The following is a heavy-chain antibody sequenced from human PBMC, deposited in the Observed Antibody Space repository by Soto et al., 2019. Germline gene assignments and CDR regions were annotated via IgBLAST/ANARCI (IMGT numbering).Heavy chain of an antibody. CDR1: GFTFSSYG. Sequence: QVQLVESGGGVVQPGRSLRLSCAASGFTFSSYGMHWVRQAPGKGLEWVAVISYDGSNKYYADSVKGRFTISRDNSKNTLYLQMNSLRAEDTAVYYCAKAAGTSNPTYYGMDVWGQGTTVTVSS. CDR2: ISYDGSNK. V-gene: IGHV3-30*18. J-gene: IGHJ6*02. CDR3: AKAAGTSNPTYYGMDV. D-gene: IGHD4-4*01.